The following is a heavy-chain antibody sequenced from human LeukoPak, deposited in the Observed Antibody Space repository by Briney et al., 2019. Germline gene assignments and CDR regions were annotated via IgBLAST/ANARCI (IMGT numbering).Heavy chain of an antibody. V-gene: IGHV1-46*01. D-gene: IGHD2-15*01. J-gene: IGHJ4*02. CDR3: ATSVVAVAALDY. CDR1: GYTFTSYY. CDR2: INPSGGST. Sequence: ASVKVSCKASGYTFTSYYMHWVRQAPGQGLEWMGIINPSGGSTSYAQKFQGRVTMTRDTSTSTVYMELSSLRSEDTAVYYCATSVVAVAALDYWGQGTLVTVSS.